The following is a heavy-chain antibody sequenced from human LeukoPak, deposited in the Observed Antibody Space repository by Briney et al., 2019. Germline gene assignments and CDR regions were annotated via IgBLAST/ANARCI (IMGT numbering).Heavy chain of an antibody. D-gene: IGHD3-10*01. Sequence: SETLSLTCAVYGGSFSGYYWSWIRQPPGKGLEWIGEINHSGSTNYNPSLKSRVTISVDTSKNQFSLKLSSVTAADTAVYYCAREALPHMVRGVINRVGAFDIWGQGTMVTVSS. CDR3: AREALPHMVRGVINRVGAFDI. CDR1: GGSFSGYY. CDR2: INHSGST. J-gene: IGHJ3*02. V-gene: IGHV4-34*01.